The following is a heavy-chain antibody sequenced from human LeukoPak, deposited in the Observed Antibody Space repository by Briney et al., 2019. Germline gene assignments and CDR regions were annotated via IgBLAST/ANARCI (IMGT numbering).Heavy chain of an antibody. Sequence: GESLKISCKGSGYSFTSYWIGWVRQMPGKGLEWMGIIYPGDSDTRYSPSFQGQVTISADKSISTAYLQWSSLKASDTAMYYCARHRPHDFWSGYYAFDIWGQGTMVTVSS. D-gene: IGHD3-3*01. CDR1: GYSFTSYW. CDR2: IYPGDSDT. V-gene: IGHV5-51*01. J-gene: IGHJ3*02. CDR3: ARHRPHDFWSGYYAFDI.